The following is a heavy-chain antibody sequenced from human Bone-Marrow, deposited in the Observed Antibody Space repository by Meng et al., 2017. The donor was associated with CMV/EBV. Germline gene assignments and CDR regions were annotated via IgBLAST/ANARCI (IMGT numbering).Heavy chain of an antibody. CDR3: VGTEYFQH. Sequence: SVKVSCKASGGTFSSYAISWVRQAPGQGLEWMGGIIPIFGTANYAQKFQGRVTMTRNTSISTAYMELSSLRSEDTAVYYCVGTEYFQHWGQGTLVTVSS. V-gene: IGHV1-69*05. J-gene: IGHJ1*01. CDR2: IIPIFGTA. CDR1: GGTFSSYA.